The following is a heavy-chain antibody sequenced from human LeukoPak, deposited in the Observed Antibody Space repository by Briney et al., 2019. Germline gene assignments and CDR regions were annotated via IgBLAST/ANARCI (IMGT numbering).Heavy chain of an antibody. CDR3: ARDPQPTYCGGDCVRDAFDI. V-gene: IGHV4-4*07. CDR1: GGSISSYY. Sequence: PSETLSLTCTVSGGSISSYYWSWIRQPAGKGLEWIGRIYTSGSTTYNPSLKSRVTMSVDTSKNQFSLRLTSVTAADTAVYYCARDPQPTYCGGDCVRDAFDIWGQGTMVTVSS. CDR2: IYTSGST. J-gene: IGHJ3*02. D-gene: IGHD2-21*02.